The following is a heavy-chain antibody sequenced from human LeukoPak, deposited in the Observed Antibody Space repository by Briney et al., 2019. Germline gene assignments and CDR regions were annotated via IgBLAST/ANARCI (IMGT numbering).Heavy chain of an antibody. V-gene: IGHV4-39*07. J-gene: IGHJ4*02. Sequence: SETLSLTCTVSGASITTTNYYWGWIRQPPGKGLEWIGSIYYSGSTYYNPSLKSRVTISVDTSKNQFSLKLSSVTAADTAVYYCARVSFFSSSWYPDFDYWGQGTLVTVSS. CDR1: GASITTTNYY. CDR3: ARVSFFSSSWYPDFDY. D-gene: IGHD6-13*01. CDR2: IYYSGST.